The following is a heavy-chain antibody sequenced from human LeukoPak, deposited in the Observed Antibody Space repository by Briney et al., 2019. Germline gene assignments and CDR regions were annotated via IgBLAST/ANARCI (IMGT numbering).Heavy chain of an antibody. CDR3: ARGYQWLGSLSDY. Sequence: PGGSLRLSCVASGLTFNTYSMNWVRQAPGKGLEWVSYISTDSRTTHYADPVKGRFTVSRDNAKNSLFLQMSSLRDEDTAIYYCARGYQWLGSLSDYWGQGTLVTVSS. J-gene: IGHJ4*02. CDR2: ISTDSRTT. V-gene: IGHV3-48*02. D-gene: IGHD6-19*01. CDR1: GLTFNTYS.